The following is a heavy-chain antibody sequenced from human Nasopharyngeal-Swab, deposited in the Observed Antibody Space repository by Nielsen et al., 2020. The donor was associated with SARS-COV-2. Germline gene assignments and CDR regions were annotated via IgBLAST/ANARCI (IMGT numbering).Heavy chain of an antibody. Sequence: GSLRLSCAFYGGSFSGYYWSWIRQSPGKGVGWVGEINHIGSTNYSPSLKSRVTISVDTSKNQFSLKLRSVIAADTAVYYCSRDNGGAEYYGSGSYYNWGYYYYGMDVWGQGTTVTVSS. CDR1: GGSFSGYY. CDR3: SRDNGGAEYYGSGSYYNWGYYYYGMDV. J-gene: IGHJ6*02. CDR2: INHIGST. V-gene: IGHV4-34*01. D-gene: IGHD3-10*01.